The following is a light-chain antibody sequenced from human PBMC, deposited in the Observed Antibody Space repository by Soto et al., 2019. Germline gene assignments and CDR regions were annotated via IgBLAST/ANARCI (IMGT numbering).Light chain of an antibody. CDR3: HKYNHAPT. CDR1: QGISNY. J-gene: IGKJ4*01. V-gene: IGKV1-27*01. Sequence: GDRVTITCRASQGISNYLAWYQQKPGKVPELPIYAASTLQSGVPSRFSGSGSGTDFSLTISSLQPEDVATYYCHKYNHAPTFGGGTKVEIK. CDR2: AAS.